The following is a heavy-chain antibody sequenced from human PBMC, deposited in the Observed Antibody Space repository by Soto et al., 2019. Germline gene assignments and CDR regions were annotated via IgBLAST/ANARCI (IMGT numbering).Heavy chain of an antibody. J-gene: IGHJ4*02. CDR1: GFTFSTYW. D-gene: IGHD3-10*01. CDR3: ATPSYNSGSYYDN. Sequence: GGSLRLSCAASGFTFSTYWMSWVRQAPGKGLEWVANIKYDGSEIFYVDSVKGQFTKSRDNAKNSLFLQLNSLRGEDTAVYYCATPSYNSGSYYDNWGQGTQVTVSS. CDR2: IKYDGSEI. V-gene: IGHV3-7*02.